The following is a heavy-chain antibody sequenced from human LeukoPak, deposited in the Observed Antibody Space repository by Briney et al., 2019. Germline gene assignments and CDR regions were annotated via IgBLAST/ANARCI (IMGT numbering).Heavy chain of an antibody. Sequence: PSETLSLTCTVSGGSISSYYWSWIRQPPGKGLEWIGYIYYSGSTNYNPSLKSRVTISVDTSKNQFSLKLSSVTAADTAVYYCASLGHYDFWCGYYPDAFDIWGQGTMVTVSS. CDR2: IYYSGST. CDR3: ASLGHYDFWCGYYPDAFDI. J-gene: IGHJ3*02. CDR1: GGSISSYY. D-gene: IGHD3-3*01. V-gene: IGHV4-59*01.